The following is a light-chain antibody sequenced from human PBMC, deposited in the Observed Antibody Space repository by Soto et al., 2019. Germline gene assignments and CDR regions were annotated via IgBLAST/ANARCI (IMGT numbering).Light chain of an antibody. CDR1: QTISGW. CDR2: KAS. CDR3: QHYNRYSEA. Sequence: DIPLTQSPSTLSGSVGDRVTITCRASQTISGWLAWYQQKPGKAPKLLIYKASTLNSGVPSRFSGSGSGTEFTLTISSLQPDDFATYYCQHYNRYSEAFGQGTRVELK. J-gene: IGKJ1*01. V-gene: IGKV1-5*03.